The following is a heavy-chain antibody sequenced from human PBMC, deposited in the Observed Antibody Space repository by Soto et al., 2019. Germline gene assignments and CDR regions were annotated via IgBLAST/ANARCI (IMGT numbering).Heavy chain of an antibody. Sequence: SETLSLSCTVSGGSISSGNYYWSWIRQPPGKGLEWIGFISYSGTTHYSASLRSRVSISVDTSKNQFSLDLSSVTAADTAVYYCATMGTPVTGLYYFDYWGQGTLVTVS. V-gene: IGHV4-30-4*01. D-gene: IGHD4-17*01. CDR2: ISYSGTT. J-gene: IGHJ4*02. CDR1: GGSISSGNYY. CDR3: ATMGTPVTGLYYFDY.